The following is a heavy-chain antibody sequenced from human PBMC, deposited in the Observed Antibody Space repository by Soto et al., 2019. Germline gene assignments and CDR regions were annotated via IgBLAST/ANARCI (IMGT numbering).Heavy chain of an antibody. D-gene: IGHD2-21*02. CDR3: ARPPGYISDWGYFDL. CDR2: ISPKSGGT. V-gene: IGHV1-2*02. Sequence: GASVKVSCKASGYTFTGYYMHWVRQAPGQGFEWMGRISPKSGGTNYAQKFQGRVTMTWDTSLNTAYMELSSLISEDTAVYYCARPPGYISDWGYFDLWGQGTLVTVSS. J-gene: IGHJ4*02. CDR1: GYTFTGYY.